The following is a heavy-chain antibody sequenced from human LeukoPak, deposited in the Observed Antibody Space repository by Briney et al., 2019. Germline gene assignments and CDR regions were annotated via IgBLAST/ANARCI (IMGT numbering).Heavy chain of an antibody. Sequence: GGSLRLSCAASGFTFSSYWMHWVRQAPGKGLVWVSRINSDGSSTSYADSVKGRFTISRDNSKGTLYLQVNSLRADDTAVYYCAKSRGFSGTYPSDYWGQGTLVTVSS. D-gene: IGHD1-26*01. CDR2: INSDGSST. CDR3: AKSRGFSGTYPSDY. J-gene: IGHJ4*03. V-gene: IGHV3-74*01. CDR1: GFTFSSYW.